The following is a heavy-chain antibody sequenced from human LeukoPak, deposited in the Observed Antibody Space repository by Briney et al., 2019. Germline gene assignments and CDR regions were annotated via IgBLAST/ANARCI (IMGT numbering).Heavy chain of an antibody. Sequence: GASVKVSCKASGYTFTGYYMHWVRQASGQGLEWMGWINPNSGGTNYAQKFQGRVTMTRDTSISTAYMELSRLRSDDTAVYYCARTWRVVPAATIYYYYGMDVWGQGTTVTVSS. CDR3: ARTWRVVPAATIYYYYGMDV. CDR2: INPNSGGT. V-gene: IGHV1-2*02. CDR1: GYTFTGYY. D-gene: IGHD2-2*01. J-gene: IGHJ6*02.